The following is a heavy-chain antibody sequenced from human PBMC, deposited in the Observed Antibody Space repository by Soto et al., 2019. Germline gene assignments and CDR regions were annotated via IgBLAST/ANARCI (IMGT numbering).Heavy chain of an antibody. CDR3: AREVYDSSGYWPGDYFDY. CDR2: IYYSGST. D-gene: IGHD3-22*01. J-gene: IGHJ4*02. V-gene: IGHV4-31*03. CDR1: GGSISSGGYY. Sequence: QVQLQESGPGLVKPSQTLSLTCTVSGGSISSGGYYWSWIRQHPGKGLEWIGYIYYSGSTYYNPSLKSRVTISVDTSKNQFSLKLSSVTAADTAVYYCAREVYDSSGYWPGDYFDYWGQGTLVTVSS.